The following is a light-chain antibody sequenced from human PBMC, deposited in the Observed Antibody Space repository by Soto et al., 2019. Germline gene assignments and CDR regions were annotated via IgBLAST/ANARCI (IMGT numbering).Light chain of an antibody. CDR2: DAS. V-gene: IGKV1-5*01. Sequence: DIPMTQSPSTLSASVGDRVTITCRASQSISSWLAWYQQKPGKAPKLLIYDASSLESGVPSRFSGSGSGTEFTLTISSLQPDDFATYYCQQYNSNSHTFGQGTKLEIK. CDR3: QQYNSNSHT. CDR1: QSISSW. J-gene: IGKJ2*01.